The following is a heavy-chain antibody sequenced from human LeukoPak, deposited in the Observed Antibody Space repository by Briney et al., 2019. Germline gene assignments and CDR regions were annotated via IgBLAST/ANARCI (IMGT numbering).Heavy chain of an antibody. J-gene: IGHJ4*02. CDR2: ISAYNGNT. CDR3: ARAFRGYSYGLGWYFDY. Sequence: ASVKVSCKASGYTFTSYGISWVRPAPGQGLEWMGWISAYNGNTNYAQKLQGRVTMTTDTSTSTAYMELRSLRSDDTAVYYCARAFRGYSYGLGWYFDYWGQGTLVTVSS. D-gene: IGHD5-18*01. CDR1: GYTFTSYG. V-gene: IGHV1-18*01.